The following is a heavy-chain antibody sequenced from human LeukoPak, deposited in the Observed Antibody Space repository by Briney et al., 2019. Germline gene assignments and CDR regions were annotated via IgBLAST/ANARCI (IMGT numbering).Heavy chain of an antibody. V-gene: IGHV4-59*08. CDR3: ARVRLDGKPHFDY. Sequence: SETLSLTCTVSGGSISNYYWSWVRQPPGKGLEWIGYIYYSGSTTYNPSLKSRVTISVDTSKNQFSLKLSSVTAADTAVYYCARVRLDGKPHFDYWGQGTLVTVSS. D-gene: IGHD3-10*01. CDR2: IYYSGST. CDR1: GGSISNYY. J-gene: IGHJ4*02.